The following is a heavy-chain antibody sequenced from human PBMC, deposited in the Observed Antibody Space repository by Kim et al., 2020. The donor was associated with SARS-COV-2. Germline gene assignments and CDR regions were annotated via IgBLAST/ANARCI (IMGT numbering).Heavy chain of an antibody. D-gene: IGHD5-12*01. J-gene: IGHJ6*02. CDR2: IYYSGST. CDR1: GGSVSSGSYY. V-gene: IGHV4-61*01. Sequence: SETLSLTCTVSGGSVSSGSYYWSWIRQPPGKGLEWIGYIYYSGSTNYNPSLKSRVTISVDTSKNQFSLKLSSVTAADTAVYYCWGGPRWLQPRYYYYGMDVWGQGTTVTVSS. CDR3: WGGPRWLQPRYYYYGMDV.